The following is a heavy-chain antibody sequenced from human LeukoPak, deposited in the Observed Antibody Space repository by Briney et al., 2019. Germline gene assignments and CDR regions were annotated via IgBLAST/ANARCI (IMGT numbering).Heavy chain of an antibody. Sequence: PGGSLRLSCAASGFTFSNAWMSWVRQAPGKGLEWVGRIKSKTDGGTTDYAAPVKGRFTISRDDSKNTLYLQMNSLKTEDTAVYYCTTHSGYDPYFDYWGQGTLVTVSS. J-gene: IGHJ4*02. CDR2: IKSKTDGGTT. CDR1: GFTFSNAW. D-gene: IGHD5-12*01. CDR3: TTHSGYDPYFDY. V-gene: IGHV3-15*01.